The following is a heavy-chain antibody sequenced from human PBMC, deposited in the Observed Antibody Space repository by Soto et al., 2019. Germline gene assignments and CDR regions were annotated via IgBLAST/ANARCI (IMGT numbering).Heavy chain of an antibody. CDR2: IYYSGST. CDR1: GGSISSGDYY. V-gene: IGHV4-30-4*01. J-gene: IGHJ6*02. Sequence: QVQLQESGPGLVKPSQTLSLTCTVSGGSISSGDYYWSWIRQPPGKGLEWIGYIYYSGSTYYNPSLKIRVTISVDTSKNQFSLKLSSVTAADTAVYYCARDLYTVGATGYYYYGMDVWGQGTTVTVSS. D-gene: IGHD1-26*01. CDR3: ARDLYTVGATGYYYYGMDV.